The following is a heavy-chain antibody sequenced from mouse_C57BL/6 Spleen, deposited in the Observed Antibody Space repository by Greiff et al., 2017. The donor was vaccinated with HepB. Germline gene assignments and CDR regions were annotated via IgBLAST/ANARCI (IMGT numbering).Heavy chain of an antibody. CDR1: GYTFTDYY. CDR3: AREDSSFDY. CDR2: INPYNGGT. J-gene: IGHJ2*01. V-gene: IGHV1-19*01. Sequence: VHVKQSGPVLVKPGASVKMSCKASGYTFTDYYMNWVKQSHGKSLEWIGVINPYNGGTSYNQKFKGKATLTVDKSSSTAYMELNSLTSEDSAVYYCAREDSSFDYWGQGTTLTVSS.